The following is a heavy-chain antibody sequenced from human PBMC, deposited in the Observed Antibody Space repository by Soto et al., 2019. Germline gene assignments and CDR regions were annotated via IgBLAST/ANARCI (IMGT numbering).Heavy chain of an antibody. J-gene: IGHJ4*02. Sequence: QVQLVESGGGVVQPGTSLRLSCVASGFTFSSFAIHWVRQAPGTGLEWVALTSYDGSNTYYDDSVKGRFTLSRDNSKNTVDLQMASLRLADTALYYCARCGTTGRFDVWGQGTLVSVSS. CDR3: ARCGTTGRFDV. CDR2: TSYDGSNT. V-gene: IGHV3-30*04. CDR1: GFTFSSFA. D-gene: IGHD2-15*01.